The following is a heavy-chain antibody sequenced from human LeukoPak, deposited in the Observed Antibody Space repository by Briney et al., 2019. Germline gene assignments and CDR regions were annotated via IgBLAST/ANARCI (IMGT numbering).Heavy chain of an antibody. Sequence: PSETLSLTCAVYGGSFSGYYWSWIRQPPGKGLEWIGEINHSGSTNYNPSLKSRVTISVDTSKNQFSLKLSSVTAADTAVYYCARGSSLWFGELGNWFDPWGQGTLVTVSS. CDR2: INHSGST. CDR1: GGSFSGYY. D-gene: IGHD3-10*01. V-gene: IGHV4-34*01. CDR3: ARGSSLWFGELGNWFDP. J-gene: IGHJ5*02.